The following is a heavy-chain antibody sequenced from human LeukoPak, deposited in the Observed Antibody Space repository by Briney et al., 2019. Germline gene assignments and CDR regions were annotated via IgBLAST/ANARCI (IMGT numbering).Heavy chain of an antibody. J-gene: IGHJ3*02. CDR1: GFTFSSYA. V-gene: IGHV3-23*01. D-gene: IGHD1-26*01. CDR2: ISGSGGST. CDR3: AKGTLEVWYSGSYPTPPHAFDI. Sequence: PGGSLRLSCAASGFTFSSYAMSWVRQAPGKGLEWVSAISGSGGSTYYADSVKGRFTISRDNSKNTLYLQMNSLRAEDTAVYYCAKGTLEVWYSGSYPTPPHAFDIWGQGTMVTVSS.